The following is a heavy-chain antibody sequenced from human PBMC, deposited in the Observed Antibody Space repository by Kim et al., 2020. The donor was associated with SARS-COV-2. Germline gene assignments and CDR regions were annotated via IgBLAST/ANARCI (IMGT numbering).Heavy chain of an antibody. CDR3: ARDGGGSSWYGVGYYYYGMDV. Sequence: SQTLSLTCAISGDSVSSNSAAWNWIRQSPSRGLEWLGRTYYRSKWYNDYAVSVKSRITINPDTSKNQFSLQLNSVTPEDTAVYYCARDGGGSSWYGVGYYYYGMDVWGQGTTVTVSS. CDR1: GDSVSSNSAA. CDR2: TYYRSKWYN. D-gene: IGHD6-13*01. J-gene: IGHJ6*02. V-gene: IGHV6-1*01.